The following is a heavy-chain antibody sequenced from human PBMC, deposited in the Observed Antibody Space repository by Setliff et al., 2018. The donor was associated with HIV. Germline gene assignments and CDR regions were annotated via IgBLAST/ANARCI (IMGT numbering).Heavy chain of an antibody. CDR3: ARDPPGYGDSKDY. J-gene: IGHJ4*02. CDR2: IYYSGST. D-gene: IGHD4-17*01. Sequence: SETLSLTCSVSGGSVGGGSYYWSWIRQSPGKGLEWLGYIYYSGSTTYNPSLRSRVTISIDTSKNQFSLNLRSVTAADTAVYYCARDPPGYGDSKDYWGQGKLVTVS. V-gene: IGHV4-61*01. CDR1: GGSVGGGSYY.